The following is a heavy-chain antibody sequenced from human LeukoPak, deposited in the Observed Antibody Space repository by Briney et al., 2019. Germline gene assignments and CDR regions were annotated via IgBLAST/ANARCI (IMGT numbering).Heavy chain of an antibody. J-gene: IGHJ3*02. V-gene: IGHV3-23*01. D-gene: IGHD2-8*01. CDR2: QSDTGYYR. CDR1: GFTFGDFA. Sequence: GGSLRLSCTGPGFTFGDFAMSWVRQAPGKGLEWVSDQSDTGYYRNYADSAKGRFTISRDNSKNSLWLQMNSLRVEDTAVYYCARKWHGGFDIWSQGAMVTVSS. CDR3: ARKWHGGFDI.